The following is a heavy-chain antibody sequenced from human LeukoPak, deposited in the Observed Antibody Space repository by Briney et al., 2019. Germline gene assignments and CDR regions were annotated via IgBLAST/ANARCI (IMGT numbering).Heavy chain of an antibody. CDR2: ISSSSSYI. Sequence: GGSLRLSCAASGFTFSSYAMSWVRQAPGKGLEWVSSISSSSSYIYYADSVKGRFTISRDNAKNSLYLQMNSLRAEDTAVHYCARDDAVGATTYWYFDLWGRGTLVTVSS. D-gene: IGHD1-26*01. V-gene: IGHV3-21*01. CDR1: GFTFSSYA. CDR3: ARDDAVGATTYWYFDL. J-gene: IGHJ2*01.